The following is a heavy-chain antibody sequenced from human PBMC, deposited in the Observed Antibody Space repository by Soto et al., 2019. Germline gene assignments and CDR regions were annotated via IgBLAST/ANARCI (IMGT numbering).Heavy chain of an antibody. CDR2: ISSNGGST. Sequence: GGSLRLSCSAPGFTFSSYAMHWVRQAPGKGLEYVSAISSNGGSTYYADSVKGRFTISRDNSKNTLYLQMSSLRAEDTAVYYCVKDGTYSSSWYSDEYFQHWGQGTLVTVLL. D-gene: IGHD6-13*01. V-gene: IGHV3-64D*08. CDR3: VKDGTYSSSWYSDEYFQH. CDR1: GFTFSSYA. J-gene: IGHJ1*01.